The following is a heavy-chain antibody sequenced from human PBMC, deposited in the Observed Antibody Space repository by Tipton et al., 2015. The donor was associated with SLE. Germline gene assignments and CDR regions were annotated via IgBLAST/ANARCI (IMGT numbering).Heavy chain of an antibody. D-gene: IGHD2-15*01. Sequence: SLRLSCAASGFTFSSYAMSWVRQAPGKGLEWVSAISGSGGSTYYADSVKGRFTISRDNSKNTLYLQMNSLRAEDTAVYYCAKGLRGYCSGGSCYGDAFDIWGQGTMVTVSS. CDR1: GFTFSSYA. V-gene: IGHV3-23*01. CDR3: AKGLRGYCSGGSCYGDAFDI. CDR2: ISGSGGST. J-gene: IGHJ3*02.